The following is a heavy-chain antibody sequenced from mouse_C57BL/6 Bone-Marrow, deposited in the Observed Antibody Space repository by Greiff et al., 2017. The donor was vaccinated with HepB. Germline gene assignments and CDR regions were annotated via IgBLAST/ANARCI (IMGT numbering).Heavy chain of an antibody. CDR2: IYPRDGST. CDR3: ARLGEFITTVVDWYFDV. J-gene: IGHJ1*03. V-gene: IGHV1-85*01. D-gene: IGHD1-1*01. CDR1: GYTFTSYD. Sequence: VQLQQSGPELVKPGASVKLSCKASGYTFTSYDINWVKQRPGQGLEWIGWIYPRDGSTKYNEKFKGKATLTVDPSSSTAYMELHSLTSEDSAVYFCARLGEFITTVVDWYFDVWGTGTTVTVSS.